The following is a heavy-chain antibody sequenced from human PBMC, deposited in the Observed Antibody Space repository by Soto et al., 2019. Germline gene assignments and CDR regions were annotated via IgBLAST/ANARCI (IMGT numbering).Heavy chain of an antibody. V-gene: IGHV3-30*18. Sequence: GGSLRLSCVASGFTFSSYGMHWVRQAPGKGLEWVAVIAYDGSNKYYADSVKGRFTISRDNSKNTLYLQMNSLRAEDTAVYYCAKDNCISTSCYRLYNWYDPWSQGTLVTVSS. D-gene: IGHD2-2*01. CDR2: IAYDGSNK. CDR1: GFTFSSYG. CDR3: AKDNCISTSCYRLYNWYDP. J-gene: IGHJ5*02.